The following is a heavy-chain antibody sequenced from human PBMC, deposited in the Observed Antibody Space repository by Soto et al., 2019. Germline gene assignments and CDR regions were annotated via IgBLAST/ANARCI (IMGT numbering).Heavy chain of an antibody. D-gene: IGHD3-3*01. V-gene: IGHV3-15*01. CDR1: GLTFSKAW. CDR3: TTDALRFLEWLSY. Sequence: LRLSCAASGLTFSKAWMSWVRQAPGKGLEWVGRIKSKTDGGTTDYAAPVKGRFTITRDDSKNTLYLQMNSLKTEDTAVYYCTTDALRFLEWLSYWGQGTLVTVSS. J-gene: IGHJ4*02. CDR2: IKSKTDGGTT.